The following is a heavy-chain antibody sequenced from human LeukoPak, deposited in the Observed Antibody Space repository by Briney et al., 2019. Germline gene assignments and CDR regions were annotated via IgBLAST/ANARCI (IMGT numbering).Heavy chain of an antibody. J-gene: IGHJ4*02. CDR2: ISAYNGNT. Sequence: ASVKLSCKASGYTFTSYGTSWVRQAPGQRLEWMGWISAYNGNTNYAQKLQGRVTMTTDTSTRTAHMELRSLRSDDTAVYYCARWIVGATTNFDYWGQGTLVTVSS. CDR1: GYTFTSYG. CDR3: ARWIVGATTNFDY. V-gene: IGHV1-18*04. D-gene: IGHD1-26*01.